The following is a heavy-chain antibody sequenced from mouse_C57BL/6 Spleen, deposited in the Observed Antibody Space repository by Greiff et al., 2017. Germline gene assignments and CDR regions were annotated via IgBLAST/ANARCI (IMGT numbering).Heavy chain of an antibody. CDR3: ARGDGNYYAMDY. D-gene: IGHD2-1*01. CDR2: IYPGDGDT. Sequence: VQLQQSGAELVKPGASVKISCKASGYAFSSYWMNWVKQRPGKGLEWIGQIYPGDGDTNYNGKFKGKATLTAVKSSSTAYMQLSSLTSEDSAVYFCARGDGNYYAMDYWGQGTSVTVSS. V-gene: IGHV1-80*01. CDR1: GYAFSSYW. J-gene: IGHJ4*01.